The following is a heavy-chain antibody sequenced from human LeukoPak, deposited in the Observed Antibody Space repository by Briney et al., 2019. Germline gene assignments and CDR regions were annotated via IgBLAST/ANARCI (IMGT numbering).Heavy chain of an antibody. CDR2: IYSGGST. CDR1: GFTFSSSA. Sequence: GGSLRLSCAASGFTFSSSAMNWVRQAPGKGLEWVSVIYSGGSTYYADSVKGRFTISRDNSKNTLYLQMNSLRAEDTAVYYCARVVYSYGSDFDYWGQGTLVTVSS. CDR3: ARVVYSYGSDFDY. J-gene: IGHJ4*02. V-gene: IGHV3-53*01. D-gene: IGHD5-18*01.